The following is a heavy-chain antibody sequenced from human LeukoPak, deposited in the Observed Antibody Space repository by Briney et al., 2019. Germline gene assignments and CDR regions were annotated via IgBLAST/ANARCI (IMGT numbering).Heavy chain of an antibody. CDR3: ARDFSDVVVPAAHFDY. CDR2: IIPILGIA. D-gene: IGHD2-2*01. Sequence: SVKVSCKASGGTFSSYAISWVRQAPGQGLEWMGKIIPILGIANYAQKFQGRVTITADKSTSTAYMELSSLRSEDTAVYYCARDFSDVVVPAAHFDYWGQGTLVTVSS. J-gene: IGHJ4*02. V-gene: IGHV1-69*04. CDR1: GGTFSSYA.